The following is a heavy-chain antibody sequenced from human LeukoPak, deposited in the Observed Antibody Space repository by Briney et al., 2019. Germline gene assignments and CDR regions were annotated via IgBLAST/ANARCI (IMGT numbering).Heavy chain of an antibody. J-gene: IGHJ4*02. CDR3: ARDPSRVVVVPAAWV. V-gene: IGHV3-11*01. D-gene: IGHD2-2*01. CDR2: ISSSGSTI. CDR1: GFTFSDYY. Sequence: GGSLRLSCAASGFTFSDYYMSWLRQAPGKGLEWVSYISSSGSTIYYADSVKGRFTISRDNAKNSLYLQMNSLRAEDTAVYYCARDPSRVVVVPAAWVWGQGTLVTVSS.